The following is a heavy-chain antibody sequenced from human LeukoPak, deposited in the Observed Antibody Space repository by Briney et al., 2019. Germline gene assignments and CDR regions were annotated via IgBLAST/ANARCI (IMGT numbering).Heavy chain of an antibody. V-gene: IGHV3-7*01. CDR1: GFTLSGYW. CDR2: IKYDGSEK. CDR3: ARGLGWLDP. Sequence: GGSLRLSCAGSGFTLSGYWMTWVRQAPGKGLGWVANIKYDGSEKQYVDSVKGRFTISRDNAKSSLYLQMNSLRVEDMAVYYCARGLGWLDPRGQGTLVTVSS. J-gene: IGHJ5*02.